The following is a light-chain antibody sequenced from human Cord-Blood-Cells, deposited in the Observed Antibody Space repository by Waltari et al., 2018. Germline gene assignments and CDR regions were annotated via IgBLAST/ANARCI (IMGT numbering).Light chain of an antibody. CDR1: SSHIGAGYY. CDR2: GNS. Sequence: QSVLTQPPSVSGAPGQRVTISCTGSSSHIGAGYYVHWYQQLPGTAPKLLIYGNSNRPSGVPDRFSGSKSGTSASLAITGLQAEDEADYYCQSYDSSLSGYVVFGGGTKLTVL. J-gene: IGLJ2*01. V-gene: IGLV1-40*01. CDR3: QSYDSSLSGYVV.